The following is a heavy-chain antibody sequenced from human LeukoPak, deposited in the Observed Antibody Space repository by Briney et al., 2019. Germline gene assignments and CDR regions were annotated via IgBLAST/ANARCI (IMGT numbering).Heavy chain of an antibody. CDR3: AKGYYYGSGSRIDY. Sequence: GGSLRLSCAASGFTFSSYAMSWVRQAPGKGLEWVSAISGSGGSTYYADSVKGRFTISRDNSKNTLYLQMNSLRAEDTAVYYCAKGYYYGSGSRIDYWGQGTLVTVSS. D-gene: IGHD3-10*01. CDR2: ISGSGGST. CDR1: GFTFSSYA. V-gene: IGHV3-23*01. J-gene: IGHJ4*02.